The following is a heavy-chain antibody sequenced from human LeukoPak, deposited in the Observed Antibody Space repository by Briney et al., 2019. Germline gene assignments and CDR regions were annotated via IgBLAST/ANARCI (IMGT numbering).Heavy chain of an antibody. Sequence: GGSLRLSCAASGFTFSSYSMNWVRQAPGKGLEWVSSISSSSSYIYYADSVKGRFTISTDNAKNSLYLQMNSLRAEDTAVYYCARVGIVVVPAAIRVRYYYYMDVWGKGTTVTVSS. CDR1: GFTFSSYS. D-gene: IGHD2-2*02. CDR2: ISSSSSYI. V-gene: IGHV3-21*01. CDR3: ARVGIVVVPAAIRVRYYYYMDV. J-gene: IGHJ6*03.